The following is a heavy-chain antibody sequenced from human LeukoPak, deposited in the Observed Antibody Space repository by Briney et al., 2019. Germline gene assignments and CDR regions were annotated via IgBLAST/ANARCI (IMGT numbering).Heavy chain of an antibody. CDR2: ISHSGGAT. CDR3: ANFKGKDGIKDHFDY. V-gene: IGHV3-23*01. Sequence: PGGSLRLSCAAFGFAFDKNAMSWVRQAPGKGLEWVSTISHSGGATHYADSVKGRFTISRDNSKNTVSLQMSSLRVEDTAVYHCANFKGKDGIKDHFDYWGQGTLVTVSS. J-gene: IGHJ4*02. CDR1: GFAFDKNA. D-gene: IGHD5-24*01.